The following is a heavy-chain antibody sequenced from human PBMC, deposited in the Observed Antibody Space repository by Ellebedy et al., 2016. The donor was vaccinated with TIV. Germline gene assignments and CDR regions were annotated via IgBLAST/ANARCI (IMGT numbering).Heavy chain of an antibody. D-gene: IGHD6-13*01. Sequence: GESLKISXAASGFSFDDYAMHWVRQAPGKGLEWVSLISWDASSAHYADSVKGRFTVSRDNSKNSLYLQLNSLRGEDTALYYCAKDAHRTTAAAGKIDYWGQGTLVTVTS. CDR2: ISWDASSA. CDR1: GFSFDDYA. CDR3: AKDAHRTTAAAGKIDY. V-gene: IGHV3-43D*03. J-gene: IGHJ4*02.